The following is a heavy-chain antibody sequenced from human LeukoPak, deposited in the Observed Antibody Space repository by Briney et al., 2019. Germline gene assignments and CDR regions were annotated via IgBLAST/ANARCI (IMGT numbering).Heavy chain of an antibody. D-gene: IGHD3-22*01. CDR1: GFTFSSYA. Sequence: PGGSLRLSCAASGFTFSSYAMSWVRQAPGKGLEWVSIISEGSGSTFYADSVRGRFTISRDDSKNTLYLQMNSVRADDTAVYYCAKPGINMIACYFEYWGQGTPVTVSS. V-gene: IGHV3-23*01. J-gene: IGHJ4*02. CDR3: AKPGINMIACYFEY. CDR2: ISEGSGST.